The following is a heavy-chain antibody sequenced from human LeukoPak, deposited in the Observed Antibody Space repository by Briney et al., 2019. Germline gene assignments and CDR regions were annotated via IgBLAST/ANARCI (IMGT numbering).Heavy chain of an antibody. CDR2: ISSSSSYI. CDR3: AREEGCSGGSCYRVRYDY. Sequence: AGGSLRLSCAASGFTFSSYSMNWVRQAPGKGLEWVSSISSSSSYIYYADSVKGRFTISRDYAENSLYLQMNSLRAEDTAVYYCAREEGCSGGSCYRVRYDYWGQGTLVTASS. V-gene: IGHV3-21*01. J-gene: IGHJ4*02. D-gene: IGHD2-15*01. CDR1: GFTFSSYS.